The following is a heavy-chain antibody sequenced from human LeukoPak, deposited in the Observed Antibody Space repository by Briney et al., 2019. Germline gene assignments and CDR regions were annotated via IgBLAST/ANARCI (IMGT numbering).Heavy chain of an antibody. Sequence: GGSLRLSCAAYGLTISNYWMDWVRQAPGKGLEWVANIKQDGSEKNYVDSVKGRFIISRDNAKNSLYLQTNTLRADDTAVYYCARDGFGTGSNWGQGTLVTVSS. CDR3: ARDGFGTGSN. CDR2: IKQDGSEK. CDR1: GLTISNYW. J-gene: IGHJ4*02. D-gene: IGHD3-16*01. V-gene: IGHV3-7*03.